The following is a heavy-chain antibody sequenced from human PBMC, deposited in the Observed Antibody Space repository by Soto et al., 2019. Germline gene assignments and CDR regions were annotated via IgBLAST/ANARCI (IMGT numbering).Heavy chain of an antibody. D-gene: IGHD3-10*01. CDR2: INSVASYV. CDR1: RFAFSSYS. V-gene: IGHV3-21*04. CDR3: TRDRSSFMRGRIRGPYGGLDV. J-gene: IGHJ6*02. Sequence: QLVESGGGLVKPGGSLRVSCAASRFAFSSYSMHWVRQAPMKGLEWVASINSVASYVYYADSVEGRFTLSRDNAKNSVCLQQNSLRAADTAVYYCTRDRSSFMRGRIRGPYGGLDVWGQGTTVLVS.